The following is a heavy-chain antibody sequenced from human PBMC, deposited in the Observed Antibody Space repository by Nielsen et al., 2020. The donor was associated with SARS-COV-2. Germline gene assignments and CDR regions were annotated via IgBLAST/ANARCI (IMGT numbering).Heavy chain of an antibody. J-gene: IGHJ4*02. CDR1: GYTFTGYY. CDR3: ARIYGIGRDY. Sequence: ASVKVSCKASGYTFTGYYMHWVRQATGQGLEWMGWMNPNSGNTGYAQKFQGRVTMTRNTSISTAYMELSSLRSEDTAVYYCARIYGIGRDYWGQGTLVTVSS. V-gene: IGHV1-8*02. CDR2: MNPNSGNT. D-gene: IGHD2/OR15-2a*01.